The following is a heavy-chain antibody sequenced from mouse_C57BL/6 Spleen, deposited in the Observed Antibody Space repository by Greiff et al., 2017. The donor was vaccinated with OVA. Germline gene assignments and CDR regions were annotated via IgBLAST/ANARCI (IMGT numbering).Heavy chain of an antibody. Sequence: EVKLEESGGGLVKPGGSLKLSCAASGFTFSDYGMHWVRQAPEKGLEWVAYISSGSSTIYYADTVKGRFTISRDNAKNTLFLQMTSLRSEDTAMYYCARWGGYYGSYWGQGTTLTVSS. CDR1: GFTFSDYG. V-gene: IGHV5-17*01. CDR2: ISSGSSTI. J-gene: IGHJ2*01. D-gene: IGHD2-3*01. CDR3: ARWGGYYGSY.